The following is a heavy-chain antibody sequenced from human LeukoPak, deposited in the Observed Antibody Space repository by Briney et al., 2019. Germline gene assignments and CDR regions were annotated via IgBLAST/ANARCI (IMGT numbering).Heavy chain of an antibody. V-gene: IGHV4-31*03. CDR1: GGSISSDGYY. CDR3: ARERRYYESSAVSPSLGNFDY. D-gene: IGHD3-22*01. Sequence: PSETLSLTCTVSGGSISSDGYYWNWIRQRPGKGLEWIGNIYYSGSTNYNPSLKSRVTISVDRSKNQFSLKLSSVTAADTAVYYCARERRYYESSAVSPSLGNFDYWGQGTLVTVSS. CDR2: IYYSGST. J-gene: IGHJ4*02.